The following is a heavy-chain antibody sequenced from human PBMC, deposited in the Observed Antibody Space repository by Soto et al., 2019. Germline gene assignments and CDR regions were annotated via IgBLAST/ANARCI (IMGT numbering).Heavy chain of an antibody. CDR3: AKDSRSGRSD. CDR2: ISYDGSNK. Sequence: QVQLVESGGGVVQPGRSLRLSCAASGFTFSSYGMHWVRQAPGKGLEWVAVISYDGSNKYYADSVKGRFTISRDNSKNTLYLQMNSLRAEDTAVYYCAKDSRSGRSDWGQGTLVTVSS. CDR1: GFTFSSYG. D-gene: IGHD3-10*01. V-gene: IGHV3-30*18. J-gene: IGHJ4*02.